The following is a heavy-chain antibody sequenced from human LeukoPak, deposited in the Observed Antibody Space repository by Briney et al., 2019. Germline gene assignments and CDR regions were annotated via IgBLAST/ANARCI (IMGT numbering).Heavy chain of an antibody. D-gene: IGHD1-14*01. Sequence: SETLSLTCTVSGRSVSSGSYYSSWIRQPPGKGLEGFGEIYFSGSTNYKPSLKSRVTISVDTSKNQFSLKLSSVTAADTAVYYCARAADNYYYYYGMDVWGKGTTVTVSS. J-gene: IGHJ6*04. CDR3: ARAADNYYYYYGMDV. V-gene: IGHV4-61*01. CDR1: GRSVSSGSYY. CDR2: IYFSGST.